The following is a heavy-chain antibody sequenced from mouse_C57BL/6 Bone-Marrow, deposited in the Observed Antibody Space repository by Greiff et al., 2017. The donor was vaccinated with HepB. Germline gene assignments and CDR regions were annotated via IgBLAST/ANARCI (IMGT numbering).Heavy chain of an antibody. CDR1: GYTFTSYW. V-gene: IGHV1-69*01. J-gene: IGHJ3*01. CDR3: ARRVTTVVEGGWFAY. CDR2: IDPSDSYT. D-gene: IGHD1-1*01. Sequence: ESGAELVMPGASVKLSCKASGYTFTSYWMHWVKQRPGQGLEWIGEIDPSDSYTNYNQKFKGKSTLTVDKSSSTAYMQLSSLTSEDSAVYYCARRVTTVVEGGWFAYWGQGTLVTVSA.